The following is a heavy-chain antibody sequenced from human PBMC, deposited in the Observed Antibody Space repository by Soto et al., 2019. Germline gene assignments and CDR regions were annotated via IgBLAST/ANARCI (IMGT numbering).Heavy chain of an antibody. CDR2: ISTSSSTK. CDR3: ARSPWDY. CDR1: GFTFSTCS. J-gene: IGHJ4*02. V-gene: IGHV3-48*02. Sequence: EVQLVESGGGLVQPGGSLRLSCAASGFTFSTCSMNWVRQAPGKGLEWVSYISTSSSTKYYADSVKGRFTISRDYAKNSLYLQMHSLRDEDTAVYYCARSPWDYWGQGTLVTVSS.